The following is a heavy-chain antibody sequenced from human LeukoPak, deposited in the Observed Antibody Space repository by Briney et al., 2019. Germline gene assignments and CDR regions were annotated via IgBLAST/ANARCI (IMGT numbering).Heavy chain of an antibody. CDR3: ARDGSRGSSSSGVRYGY. Sequence: GASVKVSCKASGYTFTGYCMHWVRQAPGQGLEWMGRINPNSGGTNYAQKFQGRVTMTRDTSISTAYMELSRLRSDDTAVYYCARDGSRGSSSSGVRYGYWGQGTLVTVSS. D-gene: IGHD6-6*01. V-gene: IGHV1-2*06. J-gene: IGHJ4*02. CDR2: INPNSGGT. CDR1: GYTFTGYC.